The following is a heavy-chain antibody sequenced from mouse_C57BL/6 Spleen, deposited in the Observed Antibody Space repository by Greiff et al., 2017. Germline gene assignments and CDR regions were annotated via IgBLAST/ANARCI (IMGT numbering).Heavy chain of an antibody. V-gene: IGHV1-82*01. CDR1: GYAFSSSW. CDR3: ARGGKHDFDY. CDR2: IYPGDGDT. Sequence: QVQLQQSGPELVKPGASVKISCKASGYAFSSSWMNWVKQRPGKGLEWIGRIYPGDGDTNYNGKFKGKATLTADKSSSTAYMQLSSLTSEASAVYFCARGGKHDFDYWGQGTTLTVSS. J-gene: IGHJ2*01.